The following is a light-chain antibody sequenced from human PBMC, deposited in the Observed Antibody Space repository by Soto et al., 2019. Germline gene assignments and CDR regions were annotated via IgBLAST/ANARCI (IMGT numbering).Light chain of an antibody. J-gene: IGLJ2*01. CDR3: TSWTTSTTMI. V-gene: IGLV2-14*03. CDR2: DVN. CDR1: RSDIGASNF. Sequence: QSALNQPASVSGSPGQSITISCTGTRSDIGASNFVSWYQQHPGEVPKLMLYDVNVRPSGVSNRFSGSKSGNTASLTISGLQAEDEADYYCTSWTTSTTMIFGGGTKVTVL.